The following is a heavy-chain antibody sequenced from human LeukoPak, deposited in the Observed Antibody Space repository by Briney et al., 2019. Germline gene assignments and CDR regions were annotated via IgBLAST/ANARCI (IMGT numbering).Heavy chain of an antibody. V-gene: IGHV4-39*07. Sequence: SETLSLTCTVSGGSISSRNYYWGWIRQPPGKGLEWIASIYNNGDTYYNPSLKSRVSISVDTSKNQFSLKLSSVTAADTAVYYCARDGMEQQLSAFDIWGQGTMVTVSS. CDR2: IYNNGDT. J-gene: IGHJ3*02. CDR1: GGSISSRNYY. D-gene: IGHD6-13*01. CDR3: ARDGMEQQLSAFDI.